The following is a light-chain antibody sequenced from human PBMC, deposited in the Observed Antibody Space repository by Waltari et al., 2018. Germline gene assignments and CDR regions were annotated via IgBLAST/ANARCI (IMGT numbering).Light chain of an antibody. J-gene: IGKJ4*01. CDR1: QSVSIQ. CDR3: QQYNNWPLT. CDR2: DAS. V-gene: IGKV3-15*01. Sequence: EIVMTQSPANLSVSPGESATLSCRANQSVSIQLAWYQQKPGQAPRLLISDASTRATVIPPRFSGSGSGTDFTLTISSLQSEDFAVYYCQQYNNWPLTFGGGTKVEIK.